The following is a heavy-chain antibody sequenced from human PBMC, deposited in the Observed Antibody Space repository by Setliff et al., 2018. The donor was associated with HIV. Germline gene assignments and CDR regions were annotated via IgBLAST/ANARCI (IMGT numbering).Heavy chain of an antibody. CDR2: IYWNDDK. CDR3: AHSFRYDFYLDY. V-gene: IGHV2-5*01. CDR1: GFSLSTRGVG. D-gene: IGHD3-3*01. Sequence: SGPTLVNPTQTLTLTCTFSGFSLSTRGVGVGWIRQAPGKAWEWLALIYWNDDKRYSPSLQSRLTITKDTSKNQVVLTMPNMDPVDTATYYCAHSFRYDFYLDYWGQGTLVTVSS. J-gene: IGHJ4*02.